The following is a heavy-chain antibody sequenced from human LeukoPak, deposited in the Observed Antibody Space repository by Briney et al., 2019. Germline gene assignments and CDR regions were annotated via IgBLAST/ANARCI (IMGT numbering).Heavy chain of an antibody. V-gene: IGHV4-59*08. CDR3: ARRVYTSSWYFDY. D-gene: IGHD6-13*01. Sequence: SETLSLTCTVSGGSISSYYWSWIRQPPGKGLEWIGYIYYSGSTNYNPSLKSRVTISVDTSKNQFSLKLSSVTAADTSVYYCARRVYTSSWYFDYWGQGTLVTVSS. J-gene: IGHJ4*02. CDR1: GGSISSYY. CDR2: IYYSGST.